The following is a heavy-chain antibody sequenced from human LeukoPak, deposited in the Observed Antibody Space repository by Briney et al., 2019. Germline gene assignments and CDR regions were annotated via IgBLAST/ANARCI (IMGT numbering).Heavy chain of an antibody. CDR3: ARLGSSSSFDY. CDR1: GFTFSSYA. J-gene: IGHJ4*02. D-gene: IGHD6-6*01. V-gene: IGHV3-30*01. CDR2: ISYDGSNK. Sequence: GGSLRLSRAASGFTFSSYAMHWVRQAPGKGLEWVAVISYDGSNKYYADSVKGRFTISRDNSKNTLYLQMNSLRAEDTAVYYCARLGSSSSFDYWGQGTLVTVSS.